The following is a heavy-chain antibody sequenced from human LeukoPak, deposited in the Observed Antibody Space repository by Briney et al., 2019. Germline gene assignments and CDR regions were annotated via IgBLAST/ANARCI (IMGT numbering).Heavy chain of an antibody. CDR3: ARGGSYLSAFDI. D-gene: IGHD1-26*01. J-gene: IGHJ3*02. Sequence: GGSLRLSCAASGFTVSSNYMSWVRQAPGKGLEWVSIIYSGGSTFYADSVKGRFTISRDNSKNTLYLQMNSLRAEDTAVYYCARGGSYLSAFDIWGQGTMITVSS. V-gene: IGHV3-53*01. CDR1: GFTVSSNY. CDR2: IYSGGST.